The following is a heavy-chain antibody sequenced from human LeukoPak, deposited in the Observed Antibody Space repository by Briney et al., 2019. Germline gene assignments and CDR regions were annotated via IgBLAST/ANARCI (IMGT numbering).Heavy chain of an antibody. D-gene: IGHD5-18*01. CDR2: IIPILGIA. V-gene: IGHV1-69*04. CDR3: ARDRRAAMFTTRWYFDL. CDR1: GGTFSSYA. J-gene: IGHJ2*01. Sequence: SVTVSCKASGGTFSSYAISWVRQAPGHGLEWMGRIIPILGIANYAQKFQGRVTITAYKSTSTAYMELSSLRSADTAVYYCARDRRAAMFTTRWYFDLWGRGTLVTVSS.